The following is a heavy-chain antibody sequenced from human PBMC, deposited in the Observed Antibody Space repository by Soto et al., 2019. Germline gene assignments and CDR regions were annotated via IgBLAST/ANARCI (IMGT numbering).Heavy chain of an antibody. CDR2: LDGAGGST. V-gene: IGHV3-23*01. Sequence: GGSLRLSCLASGFTFSDFAMTWVRHVPGRGLEWVASLDGAGGSTYYAESVRGRFSISRDNSQNTLFLQMKRLTVDDTAIYYCAAPRDEYGSGVSWFTYGMDIWGQGATVTVSS. D-gene: IGHD3-10*01. CDR1: GFTFSDFA. J-gene: IGHJ6*02. CDR3: AAPRDEYGSGVSWFTYGMDI.